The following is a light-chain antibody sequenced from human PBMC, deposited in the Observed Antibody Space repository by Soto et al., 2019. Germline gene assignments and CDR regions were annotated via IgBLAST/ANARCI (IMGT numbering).Light chain of an antibody. J-gene: IGKJ2*01. CDR1: QSLDSTY. Sequence: EVVLTQSPGTLSLSPGERATLSCRASQSLDSTYLAWYQQKPGQSPRLVIYGASRRATGIPDRFSGSGSGTDFTLTIGRLEPEDFAVYYCQRSGSAPPYIVGAGTKVDIK. V-gene: IGKV3-20*01. CDR3: QRSGSAPPYI. CDR2: GAS.